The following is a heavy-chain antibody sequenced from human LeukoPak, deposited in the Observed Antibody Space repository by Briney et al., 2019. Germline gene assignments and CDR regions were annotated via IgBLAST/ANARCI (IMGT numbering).Heavy chain of an antibody. Sequence: PSETLSLTCTVSVGSISSYYWSWIRQPPGKGLEWIGYIYYSGSTNYNPSLQSRVAISVDTSTNQFSLKLISVTAADTAVYYCARAPRDYGSGSYLYYYFDYWGQGTLVTVSS. CDR2: IYYSGST. CDR3: ARAPRDYGSGSYLYYYFDY. V-gene: IGHV4-59*01. J-gene: IGHJ4*02. D-gene: IGHD3-10*01. CDR1: VGSISSYY.